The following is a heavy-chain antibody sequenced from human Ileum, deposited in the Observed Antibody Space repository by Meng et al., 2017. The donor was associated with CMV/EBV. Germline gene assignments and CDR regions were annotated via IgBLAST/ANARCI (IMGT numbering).Heavy chain of an antibody. CDR2: IFHSQSV. CDR3: ARHHVGHANYFDP. Sequence: QVLLQESGPGLVKPSETLSLTCAVSGGSISDDHWWHWVRQSPGKGLEWIGEIFHSQSVRFNPSLKSRVTISIDKSKNQFSLNLKSVTAADTAFYYCARHHVGHANYFDPWGQGALVTVSS. J-gene: IGHJ5*02. D-gene: IGHD3-10*02. CDR1: GGSISDDHW. V-gene: IGHV4-4*02.